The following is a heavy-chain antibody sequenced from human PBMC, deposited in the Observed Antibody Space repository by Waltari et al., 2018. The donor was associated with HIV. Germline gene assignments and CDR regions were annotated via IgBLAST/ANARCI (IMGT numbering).Heavy chain of an antibody. CDR1: GYTLTELS. CDR3: ATHSLPDYYDSSGYGMDV. D-gene: IGHD3-22*01. V-gene: IGHV1-24*01. CDR2: FEPEDGET. Sequence: QVQLVQSGAEVKKPGASVKVSCKVSGYTLTELSMHWVRQAPGKGLEWMGGFEPEDGETIYAQKFQGRVTMTEDTATDTAYMELSSLRSEDTAVYYCATHSLPDYYDSSGYGMDVWGQGTTVTVSS. J-gene: IGHJ6*02.